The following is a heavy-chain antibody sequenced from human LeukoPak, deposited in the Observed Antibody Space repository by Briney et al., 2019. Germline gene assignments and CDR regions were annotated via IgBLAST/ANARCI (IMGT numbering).Heavy chain of an antibody. J-gene: IGHJ4*02. V-gene: IGHV3-21*01. CDR2: ISSSSDYI. CDR1: GFTFSSNW. CDR3: ARDLRAGGSGSLTDY. Sequence: GGSLRLSCAASGFTFSSNWMSWVRQAPGKGLEWFSSISSSSDYIYYADSVKGRFTISRDNAKNSLYLQMSSLRAEDTAIYYCARDLRAGGSGSLTDYWGQGTLVTVSS. D-gene: IGHD3-16*01.